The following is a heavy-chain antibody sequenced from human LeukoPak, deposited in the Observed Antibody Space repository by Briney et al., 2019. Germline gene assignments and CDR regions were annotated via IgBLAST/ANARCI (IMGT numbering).Heavy chain of an antibody. CDR2: ISGSGDSA. CDR3: TTEPYCSRTSCSY. D-gene: IGHD2-2*01. CDR1: GFTFSNYA. V-gene: IGHV3-23*01. J-gene: IGHJ4*02. Sequence: GGSLRLSCAASGFTFSNYAMSWVRQAPGKGLEWVSTISGSGDSAFYADSVKGRFTISRDNSKNTLYLQMNSLRAGDTAVYYCTTEPYCSRTSCSYWGQGTLVTVSS.